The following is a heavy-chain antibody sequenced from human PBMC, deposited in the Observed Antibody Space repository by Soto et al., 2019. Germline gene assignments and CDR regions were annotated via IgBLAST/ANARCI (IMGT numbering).Heavy chain of an antibody. V-gene: IGHV3-23*01. CDR1: GFTFSNYG. Sequence: EVQLLESGGGLIQPGGSLRLSCEASGFTFSNYGMTWVRLAPGKGLEWVSTISGSGGRTFYADPVKGRFTISRDNSKNTLYLPIKSLRAEDTAVYYCAKEMIASTLADFFDYWGQGTLVTVSS. CDR2: ISGSGGRT. J-gene: IGHJ4*02. D-gene: IGHD2-21*01. CDR3: AKEMIASTLADFFDY.